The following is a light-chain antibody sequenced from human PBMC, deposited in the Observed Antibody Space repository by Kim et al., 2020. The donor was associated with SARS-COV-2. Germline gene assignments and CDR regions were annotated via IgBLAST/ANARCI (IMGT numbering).Light chain of an antibody. J-gene: IGKJ5*01. Sequence: LSVSPGKQVTLSCRASQSVSRNLAWHKQKPGQAPRLLIYGTSMRATGVPDRFSGSGSGTEFTLTISSLQSEDVAVYYCQQYNNWNTFGQGTRLE. V-gene: IGKV3-15*01. CDR2: GTS. CDR3: QQYNNWNT. CDR1: QSVSRN.